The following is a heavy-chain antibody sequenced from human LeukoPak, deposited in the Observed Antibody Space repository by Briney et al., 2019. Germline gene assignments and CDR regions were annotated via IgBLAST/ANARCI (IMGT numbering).Heavy chain of an antibody. CDR2: IYTSGST. J-gene: IGHJ4*02. V-gene: IGHV4-4*07. Sequence: SETLSLTCTVSGDSISSYYWSWIRQPAGKGLEWIGRIYTSGSTNYNPSLTSRVTLSVDTSKNQFSLKLSSVTAAYTAVYYCARSLGYCTNGVCPRYFDYWGQGTLVTVCS. D-gene: IGHD2-8*01. CDR3: ARSLGYCTNGVCPRYFDY. CDR1: GDSISSYY.